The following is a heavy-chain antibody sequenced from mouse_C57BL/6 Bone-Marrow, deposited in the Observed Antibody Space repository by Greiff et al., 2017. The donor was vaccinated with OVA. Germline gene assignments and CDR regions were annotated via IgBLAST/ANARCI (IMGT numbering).Heavy chain of an antibody. J-gene: IGHJ1*03. V-gene: IGHV1-69*01. CDR3: ARPGGSIDV. Sequence: VQLQQPGAELVMPGASVKLSCKASGYTFTSYWMHWVKQRPGQGLEWIGEIDPSDSYTNYNQKFKGKSTLTVDTSSHSAHMRLSSPTSETSAVYYSARPGGSIDVWGTGTTVTVSS. CDR2: IDPSDSYT. CDR1: GYTFTSYW.